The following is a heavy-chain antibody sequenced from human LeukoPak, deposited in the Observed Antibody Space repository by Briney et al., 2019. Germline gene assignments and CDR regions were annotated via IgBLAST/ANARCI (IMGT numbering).Heavy chain of an antibody. CDR2: IFYTGST. CDR3: ARGGVYCSSTSCYATYNWFDP. CDR1: GGSISNYY. Sequence: MSSETLSLTCTVSGGSISNYYWSWIRQPPGKGLEWIGYIFYTGSTNYSPSLKSRVTISVDTSRNQFSLKLSSVTAADTAVYYCARGGVYCSSTSCYATYNWFDPWGQGTLVTVSS. V-gene: IGHV4-59*12. J-gene: IGHJ5*02. D-gene: IGHD2-2*01.